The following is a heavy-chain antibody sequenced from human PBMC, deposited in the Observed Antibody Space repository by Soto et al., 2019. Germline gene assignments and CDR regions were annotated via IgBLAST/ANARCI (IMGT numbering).Heavy chain of an antibody. D-gene: IGHD2-2*02. V-gene: IGHV3-23*01. J-gene: IGHJ5*02. CDR1: GFTFSSYA. Sequence: GGSLRLSCAASGFTFSSYAMSWVRQAPGKGLEWVSAISGSGGSTYYADSVKGRFTISRDNSKNTLYPQMNSLRAEDTAVYYCAKDHCSSTSCYRSNWFDPWGQGTLVTVSS. CDR2: ISGSGGST. CDR3: AKDHCSSTSCYRSNWFDP.